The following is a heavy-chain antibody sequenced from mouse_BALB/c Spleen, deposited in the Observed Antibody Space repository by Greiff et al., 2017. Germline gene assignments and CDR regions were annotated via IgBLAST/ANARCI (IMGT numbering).Heavy chain of an antibody. CDR3: APSGNYESSAMDY. CDR1: GFNIKDTY. CDR2: IDPANGNT. V-gene: IGHV14-3*02. J-gene: IGHJ4*01. D-gene: IGHD2-1*01. Sequence: EVQLQQSGAELVKPGASVKLSCTASGFNIKDTYMHWVKQRPEQGLEWIGRIDPANGNTKYDPKFQGKATITADTSSNTAYLQLSSLTSEDTAVYYCAPSGNYESSAMDYWGQGTSVTVSS.